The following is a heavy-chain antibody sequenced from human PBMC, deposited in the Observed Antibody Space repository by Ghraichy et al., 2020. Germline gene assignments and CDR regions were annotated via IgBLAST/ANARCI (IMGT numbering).Heavy chain of an antibody. CDR2: INPNSGGT. Sequence: ASVKVSCKASGYTFTGYYMHWVRQAPGQGLEWMGWINPNSGGTNYAQKFQGRVTMTRDTSISTAYMELSRLRSDDTAVYYCARVLIVLMAQSFDYWGQGTLVTVSS. J-gene: IGHJ4*02. D-gene: IGHD2-8*01. V-gene: IGHV1-2*02. CDR1: GYTFTGYY. CDR3: ARVLIVLMAQSFDY.